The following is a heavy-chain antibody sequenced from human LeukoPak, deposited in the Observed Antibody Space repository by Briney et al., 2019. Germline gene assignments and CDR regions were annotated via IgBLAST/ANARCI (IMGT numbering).Heavy chain of an antibody. CDR3: ARDNPRTGSYFDDAFDI. J-gene: IGHJ3*02. Sequence: GGSLRLSCAASGFTFSSYSMNWVRQAPGKGLEWVSYISSSSSTIYYADSVKGRFTISRDNAKNSLYLQMNSLRAEDTAVYYCARDNPRTGSYFDDAFDIWGQGTMVTVSS. V-gene: IGHV3-48*01. CDR2: ISSSSSTI. CDR1: GFTFSSYS. D-gene: IGHD1-26*01.